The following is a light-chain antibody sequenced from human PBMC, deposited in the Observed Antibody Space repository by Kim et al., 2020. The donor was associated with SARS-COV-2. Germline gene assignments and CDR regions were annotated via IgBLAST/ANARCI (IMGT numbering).Light chain of an antibody. CDR3: HQYGSSPRT. Sequence: EIVLTQSPGTLSLSPGERATLSCRASQSVSSSYLAWFQQKPGQAPRLLIYGVSNRATGIPDRFSGSGSGTDFTLTISKLEPEDFAVFYCHQYGSSPRTFGQGTKLEIK. V-gene: IGKV3-20*01. J-gene: IGKJ2*01. CDR2: GVS. CDR1: QSVSSSY.